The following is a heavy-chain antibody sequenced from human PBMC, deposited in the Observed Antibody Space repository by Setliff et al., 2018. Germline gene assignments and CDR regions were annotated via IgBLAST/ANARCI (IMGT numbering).Heavy chain of an antibody. J-gene: IGHJ4*02. CDR2: INPSGGNT. CDR1: GYTFTSYY. Sequence: ASVKVSCKASGYTFTSYYMHWVRQAPGQGLEWMGIINPSGGNTSYAQKFQGRVTMTRDTSTSTVYMELSSLRSEDTAVYYCAREAKRNVVVVVAATPVYWGQGTLVTVSS. V-gene: IGHV1-46*01. D-gene: IGHD2-15*01. CDR3: AREAKRNVVVVVAATPVY.